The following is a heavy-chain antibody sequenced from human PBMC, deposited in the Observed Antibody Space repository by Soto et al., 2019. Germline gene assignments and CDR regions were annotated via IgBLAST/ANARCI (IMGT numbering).Heavy chain of an antibody. CDR1: GASISSYF. CDR2: ISTSGTT. Sequence: SETLSLTCTVSGASISSYFWTWIRQPAGKGLDWIGRISTSGTTNYNPSLKSRVTMSVDTSKNHFSLNLSSVTAADTAVYYCAREAGPDRWFDPWGQGPLGTVSS. V-gene: IGHV4-4*07. J-gene: IGHJ5*02. D-gene: IGHD6-19*01. CDR3: AREAGPDRWFDP.